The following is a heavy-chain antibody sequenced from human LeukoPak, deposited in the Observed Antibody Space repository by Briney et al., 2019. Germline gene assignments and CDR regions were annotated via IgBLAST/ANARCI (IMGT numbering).Heavy chain of an antibody. CDR1: GGSISSSSYY. D-gene: IGHD4-23*01. Sequence: SETLSLTCTVSGGSISSSSYYWGWIRQPPGKGLEWIGSIYYSGSTYYNPSLKSRVTISVDTSKNQFSLKLTSVTAADTAVYYCARPKGFSGGSFDYWGQGTLVTVSS. CDR3: ARPKGFSGGSFDY. V-gene: IGHV4-39*07. J-gene: IGHJ4*02. CDR2: IYYSGST.